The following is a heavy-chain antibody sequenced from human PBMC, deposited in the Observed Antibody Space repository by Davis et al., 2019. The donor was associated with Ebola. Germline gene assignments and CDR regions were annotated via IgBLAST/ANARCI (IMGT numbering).Heavy chain of an antibody. CDR3: ARGPGYCSSTSCTNYYYYGMDV. Sequence: AASVKVSCKASGGTFSSYAISWVRQAPGQGLEWMGGIIPIFGIANYAQKFQGRVTITADKSTSTAYMELSSLRSEDTAVYYCARGPGYCSSTSCTNYYYYGMDVWGQGTTVTVSS. V-gene: IGHV1-69*10. J-gene: IGHJ6*02. CDR2: IIPIFGIA. CDR1: GGTFSSYA. D-gene: IGHD2-2*01.